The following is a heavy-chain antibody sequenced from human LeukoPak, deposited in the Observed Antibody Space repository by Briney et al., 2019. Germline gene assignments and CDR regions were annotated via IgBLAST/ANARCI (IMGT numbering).Heavy chain of an antibody. J-gene: IGHJ4*02. Sequence: SETLSLTCTVSGGSISSSSYYWGWIRQPPGKGLEWIGSIYYSGSTYYNPSLKSRVTISVDTSKNQFSLKLSSVTAADTAVYYCARADPGYYYDSSGYYYYFDYWGQGTLVTVSS. D-gene: IGHD3-22*01. CDR1: GGSISSSSYY. CDR2: IYYSGST. CDR3: ARADPGYYYDSSGYYYYFDY. V-gene: IGHV4-39*07.